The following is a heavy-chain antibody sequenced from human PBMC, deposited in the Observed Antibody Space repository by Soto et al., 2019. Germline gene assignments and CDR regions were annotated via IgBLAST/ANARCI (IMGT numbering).Heavy chain of an antibody. D-gene: IGHD2-15*01. CDR2: ISCSSSNI. CDR3: ARDHCSGGSCRFPHWYFDL. V-gene: IGHV3-21*01. J-gene: IGHJ2*01. CDR1: GFTFSSYG. Sequence: PGGSLRLSCAASGFTFSSYGMHWVRQAPGKGLEWVSAISCSSSNIYYADSVKGRFTISRDNAKNSLYLQMNSLRAEDTAVYYCARDHCSGGSCRFPHWYFDLWGRGTLVTVSS.